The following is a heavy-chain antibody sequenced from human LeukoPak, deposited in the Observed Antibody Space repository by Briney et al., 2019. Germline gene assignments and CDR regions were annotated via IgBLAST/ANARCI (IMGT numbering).Heavy chain of an antibody. J-gene: IGHJ5*02. CDR3: ARVARVVTTSWFDP. CDR1: GGSISSYY. CDR2: IYYSGST. Sequence: PSEILSLTCTVSGGSISSYYWSWIRQPPGKGLEWIGYIYYSGSTNYNPSLKSRVTISVDTSENQFSLKLSSVTAADTAVYYCARVARVVTTSWFDPWGQGTLVTVSS. V-gene: IGHV4-59*01. D-gene: IGHD2-21*02.